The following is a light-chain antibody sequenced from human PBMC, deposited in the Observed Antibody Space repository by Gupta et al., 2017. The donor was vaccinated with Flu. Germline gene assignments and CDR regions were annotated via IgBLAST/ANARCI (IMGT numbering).Light chain of an antibody. CDR1: NIGAKE. J-gene: IGLJ2*01. Sequence: SYVLTQAPSIYVSPGQTARITCGGNNIGAKEVHWYQQRPGQAPVMVVYDNDDRPSGIPERFSGSKFANTATVTIRGVEAGEVAGYYCQVRDRGNNHPVFGGGTKLTVL. V-gene: IGLV3-21*02. CDR3: QVRDRGNNHPV. CDR2: DND.